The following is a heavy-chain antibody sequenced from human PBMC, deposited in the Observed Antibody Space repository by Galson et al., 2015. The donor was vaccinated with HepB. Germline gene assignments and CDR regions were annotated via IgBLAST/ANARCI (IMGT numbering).Heavy chain of an antibody. J-gene: IGHJ4*02. Sequence: SVKVSCKASGSTFTSYGISWVRQAPGQGLEWMGWISAYNGNTNFAQELQGRVTMTTDTSTSTAYMELRSLRSDDTAVYYCARVGIRVTLIVVVTGIDYWGQGTLVTVSS. D-gene: IGHD3-22*01. CDR3: ARVGIRVTLIVVVTGIDY. V-gene: IGHV1-18*01. CDR1: GSTFTSYG. CDR2: ISAYNGNT.